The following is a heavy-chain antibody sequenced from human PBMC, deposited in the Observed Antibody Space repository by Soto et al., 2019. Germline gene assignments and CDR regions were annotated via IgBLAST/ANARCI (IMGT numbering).Heavy chain of an antibody. V-gene: IGHV3-23*01. D-gene: IGHD2-15*01. CDR1: GFTFGSYA. J-gene: IGHJ3*02. CDR3: AKYHHCSGGSCLHDAFDI. Sequence: GGSLILSCAASGFTFGSYAMSWVRQAPGKGLEWVSAISGSGGSTYYADSVKGRFTISRDNSKNTLYLQMNSLRAEDTAVYYCAKYHHCSGGSCLHDAFDIWGQGTMVTVSS. CDR2: ISGSGGST.